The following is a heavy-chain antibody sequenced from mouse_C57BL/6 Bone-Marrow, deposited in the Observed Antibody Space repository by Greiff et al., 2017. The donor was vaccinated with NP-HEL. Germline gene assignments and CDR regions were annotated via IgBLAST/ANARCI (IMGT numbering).Heavy chain of an antibody. V-gene: IGHV1-64*01. D-gene: IGHD1-1*01. CDR1: GYTFTSYW. CDR2: IHPNSGST. CDR3: GVITTADFDY. J-gene: IGHJ2*01. Sequence: QVQLQQSGAELVKPGASVKLSCKASGYTFTSYWMHWVKQRPGQGLEWIGMIHPNSGSTNYNEKFKSKATLTVDKSSSTAYMQLSSLTSEDSAVYYCGVITTADFDYWGQGTTLTVSS.